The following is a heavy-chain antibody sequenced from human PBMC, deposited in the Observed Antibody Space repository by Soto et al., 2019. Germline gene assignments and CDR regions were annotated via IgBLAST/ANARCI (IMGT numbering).Heavy chain of an antibody. J-gene: IGHJ4*02. CDR2: ISAYNGDT. CDR1: GYTFTSYG. D-gene: IGHD3-10*01. Sequence: ASVKVSCKASGYTFTSYGISWVRQAPGQGLEWMGWISAYNGDTNYAQKLQGRVTMTTDTSTSTAYMELRSLRSDDTAVYYCARVPMYYYGSGSSFDYWGQGTLVTVS. V-gene: IGHV1-18*04. CDR3: ARVPMYYYGSGSSFDY.